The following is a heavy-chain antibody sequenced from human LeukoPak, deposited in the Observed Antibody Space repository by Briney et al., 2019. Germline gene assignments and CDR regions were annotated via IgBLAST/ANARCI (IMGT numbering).Heavy chain of an antibody. CDR1: SFTFSSVW. Sequence: PGGSLRLSCAASSFTFSSVWMSWVRQAPGKGLEWVGRIKSKIDGGTTDYAAPVKGRFTISRDDSKDTLYLQMNSLKTEDTAVYYCTGLYGNWPHDYWGQGTLVTVSS. J-gene: IGHJ4*02. V-gene: IGHV3-15*01. CDR3: TGLYGNWPHDY. CDR2: IKSKIDGGTT. D-gene: IGHD2-8*01.